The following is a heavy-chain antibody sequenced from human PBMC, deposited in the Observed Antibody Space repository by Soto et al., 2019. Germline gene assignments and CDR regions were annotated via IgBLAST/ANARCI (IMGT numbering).Heavy chain of an antibody. Sequence: GGSLRLSCAASGFTFSSYWMSWVRQAPGKGLEWVANIKQDGSEKYYVDSVKGRFTISRDNAKNSLYLQMNSLRAEGTAVYYCARVKKYSSGWYDYWGQGTLVTVSS. CDR3: ARVKKYSSGWYDY. V-gene: IGHV3-7*03. J-gene: IGHJ4*02. D-gene: IGHD6-19*01. CDR2: IKQDGSEK. CDR1: GFTFSSYW.